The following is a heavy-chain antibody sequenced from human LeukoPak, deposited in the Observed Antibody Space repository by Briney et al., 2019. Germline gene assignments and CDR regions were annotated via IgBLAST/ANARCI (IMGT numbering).Heavy chain of an antibody. Sequence: GGSLRLSCAASGFTFSDYYMSWLRQAPGKGLEWIAYISNSGSTVYYADSVKGRFTLSRDNARNSLYLEMNSRRAEDTAVYHCAREGSTVTTVRAGDYWGQGTLVTVSS. CDR2: ISNSGSTV. V-gene: IGHV3-11*01. CDR1: GFTFSDYY. J-gene: IGHJ4*02. CDR3: AREGSTVTTVRAGDY. D-gene: IGHD4-17*01.